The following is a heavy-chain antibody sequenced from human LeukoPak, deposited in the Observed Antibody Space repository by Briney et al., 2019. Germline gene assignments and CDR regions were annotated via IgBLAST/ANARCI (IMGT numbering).Heavy chain of an antibody. CDR2: INHSGST. V-gene: IGHV4-34*01. CDR3: AATYCSGGSCLQSYGDY. J-gene: IGHJ4*02. CDR1: GGSFSGYY. D-gene: IGHD2-15*01. Sequence: SETLSLTCAVYGGSFSGYYWSWIRQPPGRGLEWIGEINHSGSTNYNPSLKSRVTISVDTSKNQFSLKLSSVTAADTAVYYCAATYCSGGSCLQSYGDYWGQGTLVTVSS.